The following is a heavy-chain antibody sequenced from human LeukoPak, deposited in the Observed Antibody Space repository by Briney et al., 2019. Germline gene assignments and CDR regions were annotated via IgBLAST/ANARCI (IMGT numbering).Heavy chain of an antibody. J-gene: IGHJ4*02. CDR2: IYTSGST. D-gene: IGHD3-10*01. V-gene: IGHV4-4*07. CDR3: ARGGVTYYNVSGSYYLFDY. Sequence: SETLSLTCTVSGGSISSYYWSWIRQPAGKGLEWIGRIYTSGSTNYNPSLKSRVTMSVDTSKNQFSLKLSSVTAADTAVYFCARGGVTYYNVSGSYYLFDYWGQGTLVTVSS. CDR1: GGSISSYY.